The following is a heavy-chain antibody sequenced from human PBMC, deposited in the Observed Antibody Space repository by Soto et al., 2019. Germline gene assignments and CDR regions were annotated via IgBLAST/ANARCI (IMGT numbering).Heavy chain of an antibody. J-gene: IGHJ4*02. D-gene: IGHD3-10*01. V-gene: IGHV1-18*01. CDR1: GYTFTTYI. CDR3: ARGGGGTLGFDY. CDR2: ISAYNGNT. Sequence: VQLVQSGAEVNKPGASVKVSCKASGYTFTTYISSWVRQAPVQGLEWLGWISAYNGNTKDAQKFQDRVTLTTDTSTSTVYMELRRLRSDDTAIYYCARGGGGTLGFDYWGQGALVTVSS.